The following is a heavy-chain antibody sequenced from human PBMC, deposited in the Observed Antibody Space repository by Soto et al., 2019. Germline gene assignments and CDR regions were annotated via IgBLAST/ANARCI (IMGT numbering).Heavy chain of an antibody. J-gene: IGHJ5*02. Sequence: QLHLVQSGAEVRKPGSSVKVSCKASGGTLSSYSVTWVRQSPGQGLEWMGRIIPFLGRTNYAQNFQGRVTCTADMSTSTASMALSSIRSDDTAIYYCARRTGSPNSNWCGPWGQGTRVIVSS. V-gene: IGHV1-69*02. D-gene: IGHD1-7*01. CDR3: ARRTGSPNSNWCGP. CDR2: IIPFLGRT. CDR1: GGTLSSYS.